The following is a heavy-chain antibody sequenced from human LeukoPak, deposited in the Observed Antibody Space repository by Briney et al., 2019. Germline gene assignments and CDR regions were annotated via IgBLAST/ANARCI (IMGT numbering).Heavy chain of an antibody. Sequence: LAGGSLRLSCAASGFTFSSYAMSWVRQAPGKGLEWVSAISGSGGSTYYADSVKGRFTISRDNSKNTLYLQMNSLRAEDTAVYYCAKDRDTRIAARSAYGYWGQGTLVTVSS. V-gene: IGHV3-23*01. CDR3: AKDRDTRIAARSAYGY. J-gene: IGHJ4*02. CDR1: GFTFSSYA. D-gene: IGHD6-6*01. CDR2: ISGSGGST.